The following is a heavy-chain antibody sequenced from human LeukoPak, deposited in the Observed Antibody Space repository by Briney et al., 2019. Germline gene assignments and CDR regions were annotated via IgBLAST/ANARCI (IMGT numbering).Heavy chain of an antibody. Sequence: HPGGSLRLSCAASGFTFSSYAMSWVRQAPGTGLEWLANIKGDGSVQDYVDSVKGRFTISRDNAKNSLYLQMNNLRVDDTAVYYCGGQLLRAVWGKGTTVTVSS. CDR1: GFTFSSYA. CDR2: IKGDGSVQ. J-gene: IGHJ6*03. CDR3: GGQLLRAV. D-gene: IGHD2-2*01. V-gene: IGHV3-7*01.